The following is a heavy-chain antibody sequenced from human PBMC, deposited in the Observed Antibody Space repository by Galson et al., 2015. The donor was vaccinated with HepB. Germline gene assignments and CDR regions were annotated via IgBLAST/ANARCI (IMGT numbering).Heavy chain of an antibody. Sequence: SLRLSCAASGFTFSGSGIHWVRLASGKGLEWVGRIRDRANNYATAYAASVRGRFTVSRDDSKNTAYLQLNSLKTEDTTVYYCTRPGDGSSWFLYYSHGRELWGQWTMVTVSS. J-gene: IGHJ3*01. CDR3: TRPGDGSSWFLYYSHGREL. CDR2: IRDRANNYAT. CDR1: GFTFSGSG. V-gene: IGHV3-73*01. D-gene: IGHD6-13*01.